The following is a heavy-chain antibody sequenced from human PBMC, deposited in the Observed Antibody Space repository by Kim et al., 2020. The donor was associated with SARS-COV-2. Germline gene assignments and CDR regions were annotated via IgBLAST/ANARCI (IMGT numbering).Heavy chain of an antibody. CDR2: ISAYNGNT. J-gene: IGHJ5*02. Sequence: ASVKVSCKASGYTFTSYGISWVRQAPGQGLEWMGWISAYNGNTNYAQKLQGRVTMTTDTSTSTAYMELRSLRSDDTAVYYCARRRRPPTEWHSSWFDPWGQGTLVTVSS. D-gene: IGHD4-17*01. CDR1: GYTFTSYG. CDR3: ARRRRPPTEWHSSWFDP. V-gene: IGHV1-18*01.